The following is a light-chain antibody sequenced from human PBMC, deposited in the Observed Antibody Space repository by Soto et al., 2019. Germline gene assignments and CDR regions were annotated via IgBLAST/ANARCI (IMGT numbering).Light chain of an antibody. CDR1: SSVVGGYNY. V-gene: IGLV2-14*01. J-gene: IGLJ1*01. Sequence: QSALTQPASVSGSPGQSITISCTGTSSVVGGYNYVSWYQQNPGKAPKLIIYDVSNRPSGVSNRFSGSKSGNTASLTISGLQAEDEVDYYCSSYTSSSSYVFGTGTKVTVL. CDR3: SSYTSSSSYV. CDR2: DVS.